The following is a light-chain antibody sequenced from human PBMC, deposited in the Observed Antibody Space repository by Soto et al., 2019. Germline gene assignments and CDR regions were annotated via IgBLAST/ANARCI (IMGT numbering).Light chain of an antibody. V-gene: IGLV1-44*01. J-gene: IGLJ3*02. Sequence: QSVLPQPPSASGTPGQRVTISCSGSSSNIGSYTVNWYQQLPGTAPKLLIYNNNQRPSGVPDRFSGSKSGTSASLAISGLQSEDEADYYCAAWDDSLNGVFGGGTKLTVL. CDR3: AAWDDSLNGV. CDR1: SSNIGSYT. CDR2: NNN.